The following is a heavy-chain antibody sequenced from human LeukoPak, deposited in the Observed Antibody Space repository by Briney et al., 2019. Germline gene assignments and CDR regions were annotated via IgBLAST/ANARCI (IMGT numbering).Heavy chain of an antibody. CDR2: IWSDGSNK. CDR3: ARHPLKAYVSDWFDP. D-gene: IGHD3-10*02. Sequence: GGSLRLSCAASGITFSTSGMHWVRQAPGKGLEWVAFIWSDGSNKYHADSVKGRFTISRDNSKDTLYLQMNSLRAEDTAVYFCARHPLKAYVSDWFDPWGQGTLVTVSS. CDR1: GITFSTSG. V-gene: IGHV3-33*01. J-gene: IGHJ5*02.